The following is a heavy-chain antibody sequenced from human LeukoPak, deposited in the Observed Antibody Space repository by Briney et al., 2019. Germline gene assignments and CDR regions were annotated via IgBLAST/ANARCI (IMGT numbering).Heavy chain of an antibody. V-gene: IGHV4-39*01. CDR1: GGSISSSSCY. D-gene: IGHD1-26*01. J-gene: IGHJ4*02. CDR3: ARPKVGATRGFDY. CDR2: IYYSGTT. Sequence: SETLSLTCTVSGGSISSSSCYWGWIRQPPGKGLEWIGSIYYSGTTYYNPSLKSRVTISVDTSKNQFSLTLTSLTAADTAVYYCARPKVGATRGFDYWGQGTLVTVSS.